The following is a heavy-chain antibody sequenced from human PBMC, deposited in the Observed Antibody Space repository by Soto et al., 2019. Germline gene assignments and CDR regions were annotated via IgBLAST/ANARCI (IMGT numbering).Heavy chain of an antibody. Sequence: SATLLVTCSDSGGSISSDNWGWIRLPPGKGLEWIGYIRDSGDTSYNPSLNSRVTMSLDTSKKEFSLKLTSVTAADTAVYYCVRQGFGALHGLVDVWGQGTTVTVS. CDR1: GGSISSDN. CDR2: IRDSGDT. D-gene: IGHD3-10*01. CDR3: VRQGFGALHGLVDV. J-gene: IGHJ6*02. V-gene: IGHV4-59*08.